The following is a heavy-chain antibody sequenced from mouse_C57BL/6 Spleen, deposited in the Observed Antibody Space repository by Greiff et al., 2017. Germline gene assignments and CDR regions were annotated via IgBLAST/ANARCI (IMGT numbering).Heavy chain of an antibody. CDR2: ILPGSGST. D-gene: IGHD1-1*01. J-gene: IGHJ4*01. Sequence: QVQLKESGAELMKPGASVKLSCKATGYTFTGYWIEWVKQRPGHGLEWIGEILPGSGSTNYNEKFKGKATFTADTSSNTAYMQLSSLTTEDSAIYYCAREGAFTTVVATSMDYWGQGTSVTVSS. CDR1: GYTFTGYW. V-gene: IGHV1-9*01. CDR3: AREGAFTTVVATSMDY.